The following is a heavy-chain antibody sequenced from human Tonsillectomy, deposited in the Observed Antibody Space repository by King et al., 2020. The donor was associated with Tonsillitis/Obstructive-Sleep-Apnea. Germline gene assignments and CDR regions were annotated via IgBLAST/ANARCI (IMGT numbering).Heavy chain of an antibody. CDR1: GFSFSITW. Sequence: VQLVESGGTLVKPGGSLRLSCAASGFSFSITWMNWVRQAPGKGLEWVGRLKSENNGGTTDYAAPVKGRFTISRDDSKNTLYLQMNGLKTEDTAVYYCTADTYDSTRQAFDYWGQGTLVTVSS. CDR2: LKSENNGGTT. J-gene: IGHJ4*02. D-gene: IGHD3-22*01. V-gene: IGHV3-15*02. CDR3: TADTYDSTRQAFDY.